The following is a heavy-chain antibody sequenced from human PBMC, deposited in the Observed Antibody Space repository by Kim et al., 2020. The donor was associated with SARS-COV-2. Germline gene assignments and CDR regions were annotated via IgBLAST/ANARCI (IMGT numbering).Heavy chain of an antibody. J-gene: IGHJ6*02. D-gene: IGHD1-26*01. CDR2: INTYTGDP. CDR3: VRGGGGIGEDYLYGMDV. V-gene: IGHV7-4-1*02. Sequence: ASVKVSCKASGHSFITYSMNWVRQAPGQGLEWMGWINTYTGDPSYARGFTGRFVFSVDTSVTTAYLQISSLKADDTAVYYCVRGGGGIGEDYLYGMDVWGQGTTVTVSS. CDR1: GHSFITYS.